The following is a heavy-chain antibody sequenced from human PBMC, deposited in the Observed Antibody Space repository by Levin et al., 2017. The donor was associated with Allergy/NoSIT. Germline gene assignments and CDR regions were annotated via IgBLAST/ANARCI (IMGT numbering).Heavy chain of an antibody. CDR2: MNPNSGNT. D-gene: IGHD3-22*01. CDR1: GYTFTSYD. V-gene: IGHV1-8*01. Sequence: GESLKISCKASGYTFTSYDINWVRQATGQGLEWMGWMNPNSGNTGYAQKFQGRVTMTRNTSISTAYMELSSLRSEDTAVYYCARGSHYYDSSVQPSDYWGQGTLVTVSS. CDR3: ARGSHYYDSSVQPSDY. J-gene: IGHJ4*02.